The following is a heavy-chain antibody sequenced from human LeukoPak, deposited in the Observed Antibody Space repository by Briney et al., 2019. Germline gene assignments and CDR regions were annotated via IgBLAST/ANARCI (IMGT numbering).Heavy chain of an antibody. CDR2: INHSGST. CDR3: ARGAAPYYYGKDV. Sequence: SETLSLTCAVYGGSFSGYYWSWIRQPPGKGLEWIGEINHSGSTNYNPSLKSRVTISVDTSKNQFSLKLSSVTAADTAVYYCARGAAPYYYGKDVWGQGTTVTVSS. CDR1: GGSFSGYY. V-gene: IGHV4-34*01. D-gene: IGHD2-15*01. J-gene: IGHJ6*02.